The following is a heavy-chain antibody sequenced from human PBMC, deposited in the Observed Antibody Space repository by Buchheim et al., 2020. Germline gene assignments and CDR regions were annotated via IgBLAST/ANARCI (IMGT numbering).Heavy chain of an antibody. J-gene: IGHJ4*02. D-gene: IGHD5-18*01. CDR3: AKDQEADTAMVIGPIDY. CDR2: IRGSRTST. CDR1: GFTFSDYS. V-gene: IGHV3-23*01. Sequence: EVQLSESGGGLVRPGGSLRLSCAASGFTFSDYSMNWVRQAPGKGLEWVSLIRGSRTSTYYADSVKGRFTISRDNSKNTLYLQMNSLRAEDTAVYYCAKDQEADTAMVIGPIDYWGQGTL.